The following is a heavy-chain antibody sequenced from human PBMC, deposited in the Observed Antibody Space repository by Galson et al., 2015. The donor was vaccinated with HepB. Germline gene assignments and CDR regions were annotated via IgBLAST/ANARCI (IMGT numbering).Heavy chain of an antibody. CDR1: GFTVSSNY. V-gene: IGHV3-53*04. D-gene: IGHD3-22*01. CDR3: ARGPRYYYDSSGPGYFDY. CDR2: IYSGTST. Sequence: SLRLSCAASGFTVSSNYMSWVRQAPGTGLEWVTIIYSGTSTYYADYVRVRFTISIHNFKNTLYLQMNSLRAEDTAVYYCARGPRYYYDSSGPGYFDYWGQGTLVTVSS. J-gene: IGHJ4*02.